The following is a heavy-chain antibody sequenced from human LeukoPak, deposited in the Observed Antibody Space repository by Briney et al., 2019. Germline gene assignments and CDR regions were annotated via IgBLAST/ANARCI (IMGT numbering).Heavy chain of an antibody. D-gene: IGHD3-10*01. CDR1: GYTFTSYW. J-gene: IGHJ3*02. CDR3: ASSLISRAFDI. CDR2: IYPGDSDT. V-gene: IGHV5-51*01. Sequence: GESLKISCKGSGYTFTSYWIGWVRQMPGKGLEWMGIIYPGDSDTRYSPSYQGQVTISADKSISTAYLQWSSLKASDTAMYYCASSLISRAFDIWGQGTMVTVSS.